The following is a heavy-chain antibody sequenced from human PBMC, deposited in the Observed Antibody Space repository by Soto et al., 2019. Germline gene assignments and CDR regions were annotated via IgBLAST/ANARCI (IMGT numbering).Heavy chain of an antibody. J-gene: IGHJ4*02. V-gene: IGHV5-51*01. CDR2: IYPGDSDT. D-gene: IGHD2-15*01. CDR3: ARLRIGDIVVVVAEYYFAY. Sequence: MPGKGLEWMGIIYPGDSDTRYSPSFQGQVTISADKSISTAYLQWSSLKASDTAMYYCARLRIGDIVVVVAEYYFAYWGQGTLVTVSS.